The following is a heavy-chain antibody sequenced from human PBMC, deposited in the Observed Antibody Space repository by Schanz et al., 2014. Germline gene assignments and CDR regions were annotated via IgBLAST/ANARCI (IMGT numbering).Heavy chain of an antibody. CDR2: ITAYNGDT. CDR3: ARDLTVDAGYVVHYCYDGMDV. D-gene: IGHD5-12*01. J-gene: IGHJ6*02. Sequence: QVQLVQSGAEVKKPGASVKVSCKASGYTFTSHGISWVRQAPGQGLEWMGWITAYNGDTNYAQKLQGRVTITRDTSSSTAYMELTSLRSEDTAVYFCARDLTVDAGYVVHYCYDGMDVWGQGTTVTVAS. CDR1: GYTFTSHG. V-gene: IGHV1-18*01.